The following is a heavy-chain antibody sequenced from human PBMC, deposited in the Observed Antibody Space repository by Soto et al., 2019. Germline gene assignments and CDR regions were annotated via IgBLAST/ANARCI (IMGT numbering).Heavy chain of an antibody. CDR3: AKDRGTIFGVVINWFEP. Sequence: GGSLTLSCAASGFKFSNYAMSCLRQAPGKGLEWVSLISATRGGTYYADSVNGRFTISRDNSKNTLYLQMNSLRAEDTAVYYCAKDRGTIFGVVINWFEPWGQGTMVTVSS. CDR1: GFKFSNYA. V-gene: IGHV3-23*01. CDR2: ISATRGGT. D-gene: IGHD3-3*01. J-gene: IGHJ5*02.